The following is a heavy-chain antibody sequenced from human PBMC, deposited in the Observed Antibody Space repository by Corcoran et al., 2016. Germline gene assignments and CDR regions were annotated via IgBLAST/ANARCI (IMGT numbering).Heavy chain of an antibody. CDR2: IKQDGSEK. CDR3: ARGGYDFWSGYPNHFDY. CDR1: GFTFSSYW. Sequence: EVQLVESGGGLVQPGGSLRLSCAASGFTFSSYWMSWVRQAPGKGLEWVANIKQDGSEKYYVDSVKGRFTISRDNAKNSLYLQMNSLRAEDTAVYYCARGGYDFWSGYPNHFDYWGQGTLVTVSS. D-gene: IGHD3-3*01. J-gene: IGHJ4*02. V-gene: IGHV3-7*01.